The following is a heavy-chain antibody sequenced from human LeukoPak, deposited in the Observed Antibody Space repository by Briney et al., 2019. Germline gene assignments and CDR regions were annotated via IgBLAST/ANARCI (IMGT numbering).Heavy chain of an antibody. CDR2: INNDGTST. Sequence: GGSLRLSCAASGFTFSSYWMHWVRQVPGKGLVWVSHINNDGTSTTYADSVKGRFTISRDNAKNTLYLQMNSLRADDTAVYYCAKEEGSEEQLVRGSFFDYWGQGTLVTVSS. D-gene: IGHD6-6*01. V-gene: IGHV3-74*03. CDR3: AKEEGSEEQLVRGSFFDY. J-gene: IGHJ4*02. CDR1: GFTFSSYW.